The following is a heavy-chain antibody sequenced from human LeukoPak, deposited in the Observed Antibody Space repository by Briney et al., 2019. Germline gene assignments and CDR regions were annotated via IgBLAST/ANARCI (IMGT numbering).Heavy chain of an antibody. CDR2: ISYDGTNK. V-gene: IGHV3-30*04. CDR3: AKESGDGYALDY. J-gene: IGHJ4*02. Sequence: GGSLRLSCAASGFTFSTYAIHWVRQAPGKGLEWVAVISYDGTNKYYADSVKGRFTISKDNSKNTLYLQMNSLRAEDTAVYYCAKESGDGYALDYWGQGTLVTVSS. CDR1: GFTFSTYA. D-gene: IGHD5-24*01.